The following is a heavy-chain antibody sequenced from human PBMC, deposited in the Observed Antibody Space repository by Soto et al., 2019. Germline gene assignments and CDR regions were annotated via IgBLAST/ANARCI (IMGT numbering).Heavy chain of an antibody. CDR1: GYTFSTHG. CDR3: AKGVYDYTF. J-gene: IGHJ4*02. V-gene: IGHV1-18*01. CDR2: ISAFNGNS. D-gene: IGHD4-4*01. Sequence: QIQLVQSGAEVKRPGASVKVSCKASGYTFSTHGITWVRQAPGQGLEWMGWISAFNGNSKYAQKSQGRVTMTTDTSTATAYMELRSLRFDDTAVYYCAKGVYDYTFWGQGTLVTVSS.